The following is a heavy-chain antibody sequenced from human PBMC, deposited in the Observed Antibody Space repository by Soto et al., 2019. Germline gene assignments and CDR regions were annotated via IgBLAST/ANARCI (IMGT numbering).Heavy chain of an antibody. J-gene: IGHJ6*02. Sequence: SQTLSLTCAISGDSVSSNSAAWNWIRQSPSRGLEWLGRTYYRSKWYNDYAVSVKSRITINPDTSKNQFSLQLNSVTPEDTAVYYCARDLTVAATEGYYYYYGIDVRGQGTTVTVYS. CDR3: ARDLTVAATEGYYYYYGIDV. CDR1: GDSVSSNSAA. V-gene: IGHV6-1*01. CDR2: TYYRSKWYN. D-gene: IGHD6-19*01.